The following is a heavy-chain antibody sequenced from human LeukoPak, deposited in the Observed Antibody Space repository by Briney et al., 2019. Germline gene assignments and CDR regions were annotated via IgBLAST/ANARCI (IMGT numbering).Heavy chain of an antibody. CDR3: ARVDSSGWYGGGYFDY. V-gene: IGHV1-2*02. CDR2: INPNSGGT. J-gene: IGHJ4*02. Sequence: VASVKVSCKASGYTFTGYYMHWVRQAPGQGLEWMGWINPNSGGTNYAQKFQSRVTMTRDTSISTAYMELSRLRSDDTAVYYCARVDSSGWYGGGYFDYWGQGTLVTVSS. CDR1: GYTFTGYY. D-gene: IGHD6-19*01.